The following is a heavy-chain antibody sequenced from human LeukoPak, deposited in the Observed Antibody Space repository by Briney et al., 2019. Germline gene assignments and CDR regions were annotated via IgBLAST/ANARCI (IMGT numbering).Heavy chain of an antibody. CDR3: AELGITMIGGV. Sequence: GGSLRLSCEASGFTFSSYEMNWVRQAPGKGLEWVSYISSSGSTIYYADSVKGRFTISRDNAKNSLYLQMNSLRAEDTAVYYCAELGITMIGGVWGKGTTVTISS. D-gene: IGHD3-10*02. J-gene: IGHJ6*04. CDR2: ISSSGSTI. CDR1: GFTFSSYE. V-gene: IGHV3-48*03.